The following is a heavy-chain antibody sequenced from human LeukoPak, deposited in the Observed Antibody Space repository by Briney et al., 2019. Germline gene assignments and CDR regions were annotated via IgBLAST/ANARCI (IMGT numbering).Heavy chain of an antibody. D-gene: IGHD1-14*01. Sequence: ASVKVSCKASGYTFASYGVSWVRQAPGQWLEWMGWISAYNGNTNYAQKLQGRVTITRDTSASTAYMELSSLRSEDTAVYYCARVPEYYFDYWGQGTLVTVSS. CDR3: ARVPEYYFDY. J-gene: IGHJ4*02. CDR2: ISAYNGNT. CDR1: GYTFASYG. V-gene: IGHV1-18*01.